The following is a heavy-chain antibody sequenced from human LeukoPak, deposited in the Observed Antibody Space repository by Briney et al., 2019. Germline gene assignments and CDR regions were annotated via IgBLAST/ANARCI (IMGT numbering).Heavy chain of an antibody. CDR2: ISRSSSTI. V-gene: IGHV3-11*01. CDR3: ARGGYPQFAHYYYGMDV. Sequence: GGSLRLSCAASGFTFNDYYMSWIRQAPGKGLEWVSYISRSSSTIYYADSVKGRFTISRDNAKNSLYLQMNSLRAEDTAVYYCARGGYPQFAHYYYGMDVWGKGTTVTVSS. J-gene: IGHJ6*04. D-gene: IGHD6-25*01. CDR1: GFTFNDYY.